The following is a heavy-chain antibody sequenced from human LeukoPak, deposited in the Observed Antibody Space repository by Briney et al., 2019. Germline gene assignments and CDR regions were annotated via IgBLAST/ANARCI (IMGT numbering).Heavy chain of an antibody. D-gene: IGHD2-21*01. J-gene: IGHJ3*02. CDR2: IYSGGST. V-gene: IGHV3-66*01. CDR1: GFTFSSYW. CDR3: ASAIPSPSVEGAFDI. Sequence: GGSLGLSCAASGFTFSSYWMSWVRQAPGKGLEWVSVIYSGGSTYYADSVKGRFTISRDNSKNTLYLQMNSLRAEDTAVYYCASAIPSPSVEGAFDIWGQGTMVTVSS.